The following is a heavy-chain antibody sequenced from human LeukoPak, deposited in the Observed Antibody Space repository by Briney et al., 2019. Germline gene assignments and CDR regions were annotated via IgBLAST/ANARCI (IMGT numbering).Heavy chain of an antibody. CDR3: ARDRYSSGRHADY. CDR2: ISSSGSTI. J-gene: IGHJ4*02. Sequence: GGSLRLSCAASGFTFSTYEMNWVRQAPGKGLEWVSYISSSGSTIYYADSVKGRFTISRDNFKNTLYLQMNSLRAEDTAVYYCARDRYSSGRHADYWGQGTLVTVSS. CDR1: GFTFSTYE. D-gene: IGHD6-19*01. V-gene: IGHV3-48*03.